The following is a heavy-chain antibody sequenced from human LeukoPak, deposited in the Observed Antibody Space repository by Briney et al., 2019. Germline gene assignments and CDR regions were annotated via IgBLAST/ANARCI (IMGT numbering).Heavy chain of an antibody. Sequence: NPSETLSLTCTVSGGSISSGGYYWSWIRQHPGKGLEWIGYIYYSGSTYYNPSLKSRVTISVDTSKNQFSLKLSSVTAADTAVYYCARGPLERLDYWGQGTLVTVSS. CDR3: ARGPLERLDY. CDR2: IYYSGST. V-gene: IGHV4-31*03. D-gene: IGHD1-1*01. J-gene: IGHJ4*02. CDR1: GGSISSGGYY.